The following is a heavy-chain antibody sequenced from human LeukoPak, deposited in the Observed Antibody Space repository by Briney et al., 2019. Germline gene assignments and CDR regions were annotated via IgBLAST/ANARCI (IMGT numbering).Heavy chain of an antibody. V-gene: IGHV4-4*07. Sequence: SETLSLTCTASSGSISIYYWCWIRQPAGKGLEWIGRIHTSGSTYYSPSLKSRVTISVDSTKTQFSLKLTFFTTVNTAVYYCARLGQTGTTKYYFDYWGQGTLVTVSS. CDR2: IHTSGST. CDR1: SGSISIYY. D-gene: IGHD1-1*01. CDR3: ARLGQTGTTKYYFDY. J-gene: IGHJ4*02.